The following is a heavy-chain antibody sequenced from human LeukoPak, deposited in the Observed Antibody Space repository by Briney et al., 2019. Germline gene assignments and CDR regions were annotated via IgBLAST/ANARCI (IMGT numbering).Heavy chain of an antibody. D-gene: IGHD2-2*01. CDR2: INPNSGGT. Sequence: ASVKVSCKAPGYTFTGYYMHWVRQAPGQGLEWMGWINPNSGGTNYAQKFQGRVTMTRDTSISTAYMELSRLRSDDTAVYYCARDCTSCYYYYGMDVWGQGTTVTVSS. J-gene: IGHJ6*02. V-gene: IGHV1-2*02. CDR1: GYTFTGYY. CDR3: ARDCTSCYYYYGMDV.